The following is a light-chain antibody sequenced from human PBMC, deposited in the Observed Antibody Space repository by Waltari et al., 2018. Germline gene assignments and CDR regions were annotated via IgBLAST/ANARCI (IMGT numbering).Light chain of an antibody. Sequence: EIVLTQSPGTLSLSPGERATLSCRASQSVSSSYLAWYQQKPGQAPRLLIYGATSRATGIPDRFGGSGSGTYFTLTISRLEPEDFAVYYCQQYGSSRTFGQGTKVEIK. CDR2: GAT. CDR1: QSVSSSY. J-gene: IGKJ1*01. V-gene: IGKV3-20*01. CDR3: QQYGSSRT.